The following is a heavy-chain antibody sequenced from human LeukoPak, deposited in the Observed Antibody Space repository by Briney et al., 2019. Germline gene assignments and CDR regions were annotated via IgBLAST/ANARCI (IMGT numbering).Heavy chain of an antibody. CDR3: ARDHYDSSGHDY. V-gene: IGHV3-48*03. CDR2: ISTSGSII. J-gene: IGHJ4*02. D-gene: IGHD3-22*01. CDR1: GFTFSDYE. Sequence: GGSLRLSCAASGFTFSDYEMNWVRQAPGKGLEWILHISTSGSIIHYADSVKGRFTISRDNAKNSLYLQMNSLRAKDTAVYYCARDHYDSSGHDYWGQGTLVTVSS.